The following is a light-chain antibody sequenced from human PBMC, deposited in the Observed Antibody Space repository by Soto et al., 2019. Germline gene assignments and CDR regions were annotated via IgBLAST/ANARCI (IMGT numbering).Light chain of an antibody. J-gene: IGKJ1*01. V-gene: IGKV3-20*01. Sequence: EIVLTQSPGTLSLSPGESVTISCRASQRGSSSYLAWYQQKPGQAPRLLIYGASSRATGIADRFSGSGSGTDFTLTISRLEPEDYAVYSCQQYGSAQWTFGQLTKVDIK. CDR3: QQYGSAQWT. CDR2: GAS. CDR1: QRGSSSY.